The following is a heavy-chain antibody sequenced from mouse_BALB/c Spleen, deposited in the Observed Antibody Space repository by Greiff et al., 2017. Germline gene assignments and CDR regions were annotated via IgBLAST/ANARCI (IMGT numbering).Heavy chain of an antibody. CDR3: ARGGYGYDVNYAMDY. J-gene: IGHJ4*01. CDR2: IDPANGNT. D-gene: IGHD2-2*01. V-gene: IGHV14-3*02. Sequence: EVQLQQSGAEIVKPGASVKLSCTASGFNIKDTYMHWVKQRPEQGLEWIGRIDPANGNTKYDPKFQGKATITADTSSNTAYLQLSSLTSEDTAVYYCARGGYGYDVNYAMDYWGQGTSVTVSS. CDR1: GFNIKDTY.